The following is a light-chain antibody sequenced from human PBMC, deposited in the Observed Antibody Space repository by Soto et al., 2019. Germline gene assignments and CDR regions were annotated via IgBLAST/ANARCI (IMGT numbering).Light chain of an antibody. CDR2: DAS. V-gene: IGKV1-33*01. CDR1: QDISNY. CDR3: QQYDNLPT. Sequence: DIQMTHSPSSLSASVGDIVTITCQASQDISNYLNWYQQKPGKAPKLLIYDASNLETGVPSRFSGSGSGTDFTFTISSLQPEDIATYYCQQYDNLPTFGQGTRLEI. J-gene: IGKJ5*01.